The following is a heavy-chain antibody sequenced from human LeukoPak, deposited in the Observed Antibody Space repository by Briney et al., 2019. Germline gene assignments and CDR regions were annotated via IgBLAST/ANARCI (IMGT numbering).Heavy chain of an antibody. J-gene: IGHJ4*02. Sequence: GGSLRLSCAASGFSFSSYWMSWVRQAPGKGLEWVSTISGSGGSTYYAESVKGRFTISRDNNKNTLYLQMNSLRADDTAVYYCAKAAQVAGRPNLGGHFDYWGQGTLVIVSS. CDR2: ISGSGGST. CDR1: GFSFSSYW. V-gene: IGHV3-23*01. D-gene: IGHD6-6*01. CDR3: AKAAQVAGRPNLGGHFDY.